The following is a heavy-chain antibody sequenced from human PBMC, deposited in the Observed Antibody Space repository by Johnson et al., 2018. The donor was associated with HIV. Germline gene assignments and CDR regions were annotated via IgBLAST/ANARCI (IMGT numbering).Heavy chain of an antibody. D-gene: IGHD6-6*01. CDR2: IRYDGSNK. CDR1: GFTFSSYG. Sequence: QVQLVESGGGVVQPGGSLRLSCAASGFTFSSYGMHWVRQAPGKGLEWVAFIRYDGSNKYYADSVKGRFTISRDNSKNTLYLQMNSLRAEDTAVYYCSSTIAARGAFYIWGQGTMVTVSS. CDR3: SSTIAARGAFYI. V-gene: IGHV3-30*02. J-gene: IGHJ3*02.